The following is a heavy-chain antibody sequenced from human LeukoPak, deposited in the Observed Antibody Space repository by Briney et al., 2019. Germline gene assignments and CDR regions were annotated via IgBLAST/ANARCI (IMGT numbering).Heavy chain of an antibody. V-gene: IGHV1-46*02. CDR2: INPSGGST. J-gene: IGHJ2*01. CDR1: GYTFNNHY. D-gene: IGHD4-23*01. Sequence: ASVKVSCKASGYTFNNHYMYWVRQAPGQGLEWMGVINPSGGSTSYAQKFQGRVTMTRDTSTSTVYMELSSLRSEDTAVYYCAREPDYGGNSVFGYFDLWGRGTLVTVSS. CDR3: AREPDYGGNSVFGYFDL.